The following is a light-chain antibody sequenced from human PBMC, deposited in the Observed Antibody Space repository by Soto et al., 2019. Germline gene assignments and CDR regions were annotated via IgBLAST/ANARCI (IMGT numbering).Light chain of an antibody. Sequence: QSALTQPASVSGSPGQSITISCTGTSSDVGGSNYVSWYQQHPGKAPKLMIFDVSNRPSGVSNRFSGSKSGNTASLTISGLQAEDEADYYCSSYTISSTLFGGGTKVTVL. CDR2: DVS. J-gene: IGLJ2*01. CDR3: SSYTISSTL. CDR1: SSDVGGSNY. V-gene: IGLV2-14*01.